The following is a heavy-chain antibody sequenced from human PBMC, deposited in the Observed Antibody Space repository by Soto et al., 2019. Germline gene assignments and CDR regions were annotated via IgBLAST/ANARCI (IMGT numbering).Heavy chain of an antibody. V-gene: IGHV3-7*01. J-gene: IGHJ4*02. CDR1: GFTFSSYW. CDR2: IKQDGSEK. CDR3: VRLESDTIFGLGPGDY. Sequence: PGGSLRLSCAASGFTFSSYWMSWVRQAPGKGLEWVANIKQDGSEKYYVDSVKGRFTISRDNAKNSLYLQMNSLRAEDTAVYYCVRLESDTIFGLGPGDYWGQGTLVTVSS. D-gene: IGHD3-3*01.